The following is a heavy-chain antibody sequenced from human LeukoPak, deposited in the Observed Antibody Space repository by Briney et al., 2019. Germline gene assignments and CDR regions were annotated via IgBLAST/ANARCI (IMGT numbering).Heavy chain of an antibody. CDR1: GFTFSSYS. CDR3: ARQRAMNWFDP. CDR2: ISSSSSYI. D-gene: IGHD6-25*01. J-gene: IGHJ5*02. Sequence: GGSLRLSCAASGFTFSSYSVNWVRQAPGKGLEWVSSISSSSSYIYYADSVKGRFTISRDNAKNSLYLQMNSLRAEDTAVYYCARQRAMNWFDPWGQGTLVTVSS. V-gene: IGHV3-21*01.